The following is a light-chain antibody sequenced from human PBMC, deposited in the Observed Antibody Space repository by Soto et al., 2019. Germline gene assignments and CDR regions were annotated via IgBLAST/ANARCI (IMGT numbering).Light chain of an antibody. Sequence: QSVLTQPRSVSGAPGQRVTISCTGSSSNIGSTYDVQWYQQLPGTAPKLLIHGNTDRPSGVPDRFSGSKSGTSASLAITGLQADDEADYYCQSYDDSLSVHYVFGTGTKVT. CDR3: QSYDDSLSVHYV. V-gene: IGLV1-40*01. J-gene: IGLJ1*01. CDR1: SSNIGSTYD. CDR2: GNT.